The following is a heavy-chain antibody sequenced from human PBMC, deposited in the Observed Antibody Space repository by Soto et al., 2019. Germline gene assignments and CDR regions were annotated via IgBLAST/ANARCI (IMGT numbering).Heavy chain of an antibody. CDR1: GFSISNNNW. D-gene: IGHD6-13*01. CDR3: ARFSSSGLYYYFGMDV. V-gene: IGHV4-4*02. CDR2: IYHTGIT. Sequence: SETLSLTCAVSGFSISNNNWWTWVRQPPGKGLEWVGDIYHTGITNYSPSLKSRVTISVDNSKNQFSLRLTSVTATDTAVYYCARFSSSGLYYYFGMDVWGQGTKVTVYS. J-gene: IGHJ6*02.